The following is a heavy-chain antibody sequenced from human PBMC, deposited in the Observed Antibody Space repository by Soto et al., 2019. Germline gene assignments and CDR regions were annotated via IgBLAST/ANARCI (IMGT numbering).Heavy chain of an antibody. Sequence: GGSLRLSCAASDFTLSNAWMNWVRQAPGKGLEWVGRIKSKTDGGTTDYAAPVKGRFTISREDSRNTLYLQMNSLKTEDTAVYYCTTDTGYDILTGSPLWGQGTLVTVSS. D-gene: IGHD3-9*01. CDR1: DFTLSNAW. CDR3: TTDTGYDILTGSPL. J-gene: IGHJ4*02. V-gene: IGHV3-15*07. CDR2: IKSKTDGGTT.